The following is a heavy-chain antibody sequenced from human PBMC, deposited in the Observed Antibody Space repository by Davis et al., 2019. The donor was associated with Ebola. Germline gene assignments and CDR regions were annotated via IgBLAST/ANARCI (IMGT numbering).Heavy chain of an antibody. J-gene: IGHJ4*02. CDR2: ISGSGGST. V-gene: IGHV3-23*01. Sequence: GESLKISCTASGFIFSTYAMSWVRQAPGKGLEWVSAISGSGGSTYYADSLKGRFAISRDNPKNTLYLQMNSLRAEDTAVYYCARIAAAVGYWGQGTLVTVSS. CDR3: ARIAAAVGY. D-gene: IGHD6-13*01. CDR1: GFIFSTYA.